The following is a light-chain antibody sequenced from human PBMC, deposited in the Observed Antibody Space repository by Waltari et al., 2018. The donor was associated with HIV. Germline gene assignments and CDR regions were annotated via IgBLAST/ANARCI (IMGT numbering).Light chain of an antibody. CDR3: ATWDDSLSGRV. CDR1: SSNIGRNN. V-gene: IGLV1-47*01. CDR2: KNN. Sequence: HSVLTQPPSASGTPGQRVTISCSGSSSNIGRNNVYWYYHLPGTAPKLLIYKNNQRPSGVPDRFSGSKSGTSASLAISGLRSEDEADYYCATWDDSLSGRVFGGGTKLTVL. J-gene: IGLJ3*02.